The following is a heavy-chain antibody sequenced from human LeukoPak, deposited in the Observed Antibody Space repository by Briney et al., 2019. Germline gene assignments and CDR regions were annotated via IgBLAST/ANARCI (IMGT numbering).Heavy chain of an antibody. Sequence: GGSLRLSCAASGFTFSSSAVSWVRQAPGKGLEWVSGISGGGGTTFYADSVKGRLTISRDNSKNTLYLQMNSLRAEDTAVYYCAPLAVATKDIDYWGQGTLVTVSS. CDR2: ISGGGGTT. CDR1: GFTFSSSA. J-gene: IGHJ4*02. CDR3: APLAVATKDIDY. D-gene: IGHD6-19*01. V-gene: IGHV3-23*01.